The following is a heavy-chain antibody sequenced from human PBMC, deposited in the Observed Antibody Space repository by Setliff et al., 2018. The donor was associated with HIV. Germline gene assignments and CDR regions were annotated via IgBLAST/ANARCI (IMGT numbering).Heavy chain of an antibody. J-gene: IGHJ3*02. Sequence: ASVKVSCKASGYSFARYGLSWVRQAPGQGLEWMGWISGFNGNTKYAQSFQDRVATTTETATSTAYMEMRSLRSDDTAVYFCARVPYRGAWFSGGHDAFDIWGQGTMVTVSS. V-gene: IGHV1-18*01. CDR3: ARVPYRGAWFSGGHDAFDI. CDR2: ISGFNGNT. D-gene: IGHD6-19*01. CDR1: GYSFARYG.